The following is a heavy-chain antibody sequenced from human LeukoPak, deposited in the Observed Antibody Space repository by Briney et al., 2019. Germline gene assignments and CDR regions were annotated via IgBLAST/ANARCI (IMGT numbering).Heavy chain of an antibody. CDR2: IYYDGKT. V-gene: IGHV4-39*01. D-gene: IGHD4-17*01. Sequence: SETLSLTCTVSGDSMSNSNSYWAWNRQPPGKGLEWIGSIYYDGKTYYSPSLRSRVTVSADTSKSQFSLKLSSVTAADTAVYFCVRLQHFGDPHWGQGTLVTVSS. CDR3: VRLQHFGDPH. CDR1: GDSMSNSNSY. J-gene: IGHJ4*02.